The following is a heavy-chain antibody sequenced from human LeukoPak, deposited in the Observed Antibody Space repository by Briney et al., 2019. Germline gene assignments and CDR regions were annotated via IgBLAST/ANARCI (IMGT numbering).Heavy chain of an antibody. J-gene: IGHJ5*02. CDR2: ISSSGSTI. V-gene: IGHV3-48*03. CDR1: GFTFSSYE. CDR3: ARDFNKIGGYERPDNWFDP. D-gene: IGHD5-12*01. Sequence: GGSLRLSCAASGFTFSSYEMNWVRQAPGKGLEWVSYISSSGSTIYYADSVKGRFTISRDNAKNSLYLQMNSLRAEDTAVYYCARDFNKIGGYERPDNWFDPWGQGTLVTVSS.